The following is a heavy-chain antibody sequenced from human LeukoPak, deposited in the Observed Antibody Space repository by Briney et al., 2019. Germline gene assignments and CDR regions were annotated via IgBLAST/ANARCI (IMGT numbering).Heavy chain of an antibody. CDR2: IYYSGST. Sequence: PSETLSLTCTVSGGSISSYYWSWIRQPPGKGLEWIGYIYYSGSTNYNPSLKSRVTISVDTSKNQFSLKLSSVTAADTAVYYCASTKTDDFWSGYRTPHYFDYWGQGTLVTVSS. J-gene: IGHJ4*02. CDR3: ASTKTDDFWSGYRTPHYFDY. CDR1: GGSISSYY. D-gene: IGHD3-3*01. V-gene: IGHV4-59*01.